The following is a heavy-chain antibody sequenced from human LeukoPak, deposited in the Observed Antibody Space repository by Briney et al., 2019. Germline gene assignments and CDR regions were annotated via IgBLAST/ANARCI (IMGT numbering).Heavy chain of an antibody. CDR2: ISSSGSTI. CDR1: GFTFSDYY. Sequence: GGSLRLSCAASGFTFSDYYMSWIRQAPGKGLEWVSYISSSGSTIYYADSVKGRFTISRDNAKNSLYLQMNSLRAEDTAVYYCAREIAPIAVAGPTSGYFDLWGRGTLVTVSS. CDR3: AREIAPIAVAGPTSGYFDL. D-gene: IGHD6-19*01. V-gene: IGHV3-11*01. J-gene: IGHJ2*01.